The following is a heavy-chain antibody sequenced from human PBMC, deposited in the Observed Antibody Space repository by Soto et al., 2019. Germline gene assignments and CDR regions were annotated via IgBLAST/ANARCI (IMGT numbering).Heavy chain of an antibody. CDR2: IYYSGST. V-gene: IGHV4-59*08. J-gene: IGHJ5*02. CDR1: GGSISSYY. CDR3: ARAKAPLYSSSWYWFDP. Sequence: SETLSLTCTVSGGSISSYYWSLIRQPPGKGLEWIGYIYYSGSTNYNPSLKSRVTISVDTSKNQFSLKLSSVTAADTAVYYCARAKAPLYSSSWYWFDPWGQGTLVTVSS. D-gene: IGHD6-13*01.